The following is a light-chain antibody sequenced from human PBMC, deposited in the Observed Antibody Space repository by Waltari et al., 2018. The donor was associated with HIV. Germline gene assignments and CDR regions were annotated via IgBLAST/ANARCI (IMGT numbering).Light chain of an antibody. CDR3: SSYTSSSSVL. CDR2: EVT. J-gene: IGLJ2*01. CDR1: SSDVGGYNY. Sequence: QSALTQPASVSRSPGQSITISCTGTSSDVGGYNYVSWYQLHPGKAPKLMIFEVTNRPSGVSNRFSGSKSGNTASLTISGLQAEDEADYYCSSYTSSSSVLFGGGTKLTVL. V-gene: IGLV2-14*01.